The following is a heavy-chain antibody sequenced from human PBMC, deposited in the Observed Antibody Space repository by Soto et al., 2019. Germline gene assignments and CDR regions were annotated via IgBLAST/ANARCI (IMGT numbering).Heavy chain of an antibody. D-gene: IGHD2-2*02. J-gene: IGHJ4*02. CDR2: IYHSGST. CDR3: ASSAKLYCSSTSCYRAPDY. V-gene: IGHV4-38-2*01. CDR1: GYSISSGYY. Sequence: PSETLSLTCAVSGYSISSGYYWGCIRQPPGKGLEWIGSIYHSGSTYYNPSLKSRVTISVDTSKNQFSLKLSSVTAADTAVYYCASSAKLYCSSTSCYRAPDYWGQGTLVTVYS.